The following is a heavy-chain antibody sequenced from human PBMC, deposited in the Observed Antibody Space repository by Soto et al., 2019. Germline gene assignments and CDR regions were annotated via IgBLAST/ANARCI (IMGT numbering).Heavy chain of an antibody. CDR3: ARHNYDSSGSYHYYYGMDV. D-gene: IGHD3-22*01. Sequence: QVQLQQWGAGLLKPSETLSLTCAVYGGSGGSFSGYYWSWIRQPPGKGLEWIGEINHSGSTNYNPSLKSRVTTSVDTSKNQFSLKLSSVTAADTAVYYCARHNYDSSGSYHYYYGMDVWGQGTTVTVSS. J-gene: IGHJ6*02. V-gene: IGHV4-34*01. CDR1: GGSGGSFSGYY. CDR2: INHSGST.